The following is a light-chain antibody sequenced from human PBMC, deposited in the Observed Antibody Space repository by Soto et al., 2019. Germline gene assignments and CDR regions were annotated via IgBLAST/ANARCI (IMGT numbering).Light chain of an antibody. CDR1: QSVSSN. Sequence: ERALMSAAAVPSMSPGERATLSCRASQSVSSNLAWYQQKPGQAPRLLIYGASTRATGIPARFSGSGSGTEFTLTISSLQSEDFAVYYCQQYNNWPRITFGQGTRLEIK. CDR2: GAS. J-gene: IGKJ5*01. CDR3: QQYNNWPRIT. V-gene: IGKV3-15*01.